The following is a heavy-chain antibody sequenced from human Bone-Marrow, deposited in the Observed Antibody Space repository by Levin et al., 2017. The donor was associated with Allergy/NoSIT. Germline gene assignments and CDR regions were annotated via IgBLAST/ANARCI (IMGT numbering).Heavy chain of an antibody. CDR2: IYTSGST. CDR3: ARSPGRDGSGSYYPDYFDY. D-gene: IGHD3-10*01. Sequence: SETLSLTCTVSGGSISSGSYYWSWIRQPAGKGLEWIGRIYTSGSTNYNPSLKSRVTISVDTSKNQFSLKLSSVTAADTAVYYCARSPGRDGSGSYYPDYFDYWGQGTLVTVSS. CDR1: GGSISSGSYY. V-gene: IGHV4-61*02. J-gene: IGHJ4*02.